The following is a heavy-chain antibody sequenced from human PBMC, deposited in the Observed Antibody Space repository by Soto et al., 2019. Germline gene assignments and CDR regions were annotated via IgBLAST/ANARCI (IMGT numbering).Heavy chain of an antibody. J-gene: IGHJ6*02. Sequence: GESLKISCKGSGYSFTICGIGWVRQMPGKGLEWMGIIYPGDSDTRYSPSFQGQVTISADKSISTAYLQWSSLKASDTAMYYRARHGPRVYYDNSDYYYYCMDVWGQGTTVTVSS. CDR3: ARHGPRVYYDNSDYYYYCMDV. CDR1: GYSFTICG. V-gene: IGHV5-51*01. CDR2: IYPGDSDT. D-gene: IGHD3-22*01.